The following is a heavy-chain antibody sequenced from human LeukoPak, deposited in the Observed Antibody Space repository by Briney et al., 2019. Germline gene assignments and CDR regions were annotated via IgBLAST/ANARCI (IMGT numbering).Heavy chain of an antibody. CDR3: ARDGVAARLPSPAADLNWFDP. J-gene: IGHJ5*02. CDR1: GGSISSSSYY. V-gene: IGHV4-39*07. Sequence: PSETLSLTCTVSGGSISSSSYYWGGIPPPPGKGLEWIGSISYRGSTYSNPPLTSRVTTSVDTSQNQYSLKLSTVTAACTAGYYCARDGVAARLPSPAADLNWFDPWGQGTLGTVSS. D-gene: IGHD6-6*01. CDR2: ISYRGST.